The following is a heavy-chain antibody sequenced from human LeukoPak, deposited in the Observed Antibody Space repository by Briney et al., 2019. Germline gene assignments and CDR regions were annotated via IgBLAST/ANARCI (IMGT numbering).Heavy chain of an antibody. V-gene: IGHV3-53*01. CDR1: GFTVSSNY. CDR3: ASAKNYYYYMDV. J-gene: IGHJ6*03. Sequence: GGSLRLSCAASGFTVSSNYMSWVRQAPGKGLEWVSVIYTGGSTYYADSVKGRFTISRDNSKNTLYLQMNSLRAGDTAVYYCASAKNYYYYMDVWGKGTTVTVSS. CDR2: IYTGGST.